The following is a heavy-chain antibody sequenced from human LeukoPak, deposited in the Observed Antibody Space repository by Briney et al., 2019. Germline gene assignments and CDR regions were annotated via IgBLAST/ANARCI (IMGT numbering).Heavy chain of an antibody. J-gene: IGHJ5*02. Sequence: GESLKISCQGSGYSFTSYWIGWVRQMPGKGLEWMGIIYPGDSDTRYSPSFQGQVTISADKSISTAYLQWSSLKASDTAMYYCARRVGMWLHLENWFDPWGQGTLVTVSS. D-gene: IGHD2-21*01. CDR1: GYSFTSYW. CDR3: ARRVGMWLHLENWFDP. CDR2: IYPGDSDT. V-gene: IGHV5-51*01.